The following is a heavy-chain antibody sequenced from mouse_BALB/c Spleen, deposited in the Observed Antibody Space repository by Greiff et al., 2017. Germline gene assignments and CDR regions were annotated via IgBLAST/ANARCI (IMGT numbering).Heavy chain of an antibody. CDR1: GFTFSSYA. CDR2: ISSGGST. Sequence: EVNLVESGGGLVKPGGSLKLSCAASGFTFSSYAMSWVRQTPEKRLEWVASISSGGSTYYPDSVKGRFTISRDNARNILYLQMSSLRSEDTAMYYCARGIHYYGYWYFDVWGAGTTVTVSS. D-gene: IGHD1-2*01. J-gene: IGHJ1*01. V-gene: IGHV5-6-5*01. CDR3: ARGIHYYGYWYFDV.